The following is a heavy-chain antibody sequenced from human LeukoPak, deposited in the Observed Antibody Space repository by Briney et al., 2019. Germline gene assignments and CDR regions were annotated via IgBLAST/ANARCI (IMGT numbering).Heavy chain of an antibody. CDR1: GFTFSSYA. J-gene: IGHJ4*02. Sequence: PGGSLRLSCAASGFTFSSYAMSWVRQAPGKGLEWVSAISGSGGSTYYADSVKGRFTISRDNSKNTLYLQMNSLRTEDTAVYYCAKDRNLFGVVIINCFDYWGQGTLVTVSS. D-gene: IGHD3-3*01. V-gene: IGHV3-23*01. CDR2: ISGSGGST. CDR3: AKDRNLFGVVIINCFDY.